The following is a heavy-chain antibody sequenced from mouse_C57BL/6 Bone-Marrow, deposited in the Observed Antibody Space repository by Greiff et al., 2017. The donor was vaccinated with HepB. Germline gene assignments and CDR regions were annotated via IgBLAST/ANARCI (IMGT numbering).Heavy chain of an antibody. CDR1: GFTFTDYY. J-gene: IGHJ4*01. V-gene: IGHV7-3*01. Sequence: EVMLVESGGGLVQPGGSLSLSCAASGFTFTDYYMSWVRQPPGKALEWLGFIRNKAHGYTTEYSASVKGRFTISRDNSQSILYCQMNALRAEDSATYYCARYWQIRLRGGGPYAMDYWGQGTSVTVSS. CDR3: ARYWQIRLRGGGPYAMDY. CDR2: IRNKAHGYTT. D-gene: IGHD3-2*02.